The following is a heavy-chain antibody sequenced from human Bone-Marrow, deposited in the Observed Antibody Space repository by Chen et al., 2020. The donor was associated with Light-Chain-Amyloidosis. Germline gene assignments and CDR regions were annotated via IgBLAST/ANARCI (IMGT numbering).Heavy chain of an antibody. J-gene: IGHJ4*02. Sequence: EVQLVESGGALVQPGRSLRLSCAASGFTFHDYAMHGVRQAPGKGLEWVSGISWNSGNMVYADSVKGRFTISRDNAKNSLYLQMNSLRAEDTAFYYCAKDKGVDHFDYWGQGTLVTVSS. V-gene: IGHV3-9*01. CDR1: GFTFHDYA. CDR2: ISWNSGNM. CDR3: AKDKGVDHFDY. D-gene: IGHD2-15*01.